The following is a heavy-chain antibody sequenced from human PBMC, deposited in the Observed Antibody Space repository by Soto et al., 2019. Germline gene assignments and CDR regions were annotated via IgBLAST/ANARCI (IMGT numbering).Heavy chain of an antibody. Sequence: HPGGSLRLSCAASGFTFSSYAMSWVRQAPGKGLEWVSAISGSGGSTYYADSVKGRFTISRDNSKNTLYLQMNSLRAEDTAVYYCAKAPPRNSGYDHWRDYWGQGTLVTVPQ. J-gene: IGHJ4*02. CDR1: GFTFSSYA. V-gene: IGHV3-23*01. D-gene: IGHD5-12*01. CDR2: ISGSGGST. CDR3: AKAPPRNSGYDHWRDY.